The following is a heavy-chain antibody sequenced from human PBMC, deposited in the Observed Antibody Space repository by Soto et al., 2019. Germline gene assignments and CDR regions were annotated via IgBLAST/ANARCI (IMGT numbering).Heavy chain of an antibody. CDR2: IDYSGTA. V-gene: IGHV4-39*01. D-gene: IGHD4-4*01. CDR3: ARTTGRHLDF. CDR1: YGSISVSNVF. J-gene: IGHJ4*02. Sequence: AETLSLTCTVTYGSISVSNVFWGWVRQPPVKGLEWIGNIDYSGTAYYNTSLGTLVTFPVDTSKNQFSLTLYSLTAADTAVYYCARTTGRHLDFWGQGILVTVPS.